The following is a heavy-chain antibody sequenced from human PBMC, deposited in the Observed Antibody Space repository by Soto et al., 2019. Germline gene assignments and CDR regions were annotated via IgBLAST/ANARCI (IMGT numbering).Heavy chain of an antibody. V-gene: IGHV4-59*01. D-gene: IGHD3-10*02. CDR3: ARAVLSSGAQYSYYYYMDV. Sequence: SETLSLTCTVSGGSISSDYWSWIRQPPGKGLEWIGYIYYSGSTNYNPSLKSRVTISVDRSKNQFSLNLTPVTAADTAVYYCARAVLSSGAQYSYYYYMDVWGKGTTVTVSS. CDR2: IYYSGST. CDR1: GGSISSDY. J-gene: IGHJ6*03.